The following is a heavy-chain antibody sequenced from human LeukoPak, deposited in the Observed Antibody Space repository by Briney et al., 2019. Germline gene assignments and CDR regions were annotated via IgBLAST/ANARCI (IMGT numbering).Heavy chain of an antibody. CDR2: IWYDGSNQ. J-gene: IGHJ4*02. CDR1: GFTFSNHG. D-gene: IGHD6-19*01. CDR3: ARWADAKRFDY. V-gene: IGHV3-33*01. Sequence: GRSLRLSCAASGFTFSNHGMHWVRQAPGKGLEWVAVIWYDGSNQYYADSVKGRFTISRDNSKNMVYLQMNSLRAEDTATYYCARWADAKRFDYWGQGTLVTVSS.